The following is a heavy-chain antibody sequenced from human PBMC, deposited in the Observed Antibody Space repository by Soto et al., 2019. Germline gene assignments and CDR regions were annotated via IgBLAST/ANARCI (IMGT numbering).Heavy chain of an antibody. D-gene: IGHD3-3*01. J-gene: IGHJ6*02. Sequence: ASVKVSCKASGYTFTSYGISWVRQAPGQGLEWMGWISAYNGNTNYAQKLQGRVTMTTDTSTSTAYMELRSLRSDDTAVYYCARXRVGFWSGPIHYYGMDVWGQGTTVTVSS. CDR3: ARXRVGFWSGPIHYYGMDV. CDR1: GYTFTSYG. CDR2: ISAYNGNT. V-gene: IGHV1-18*04.